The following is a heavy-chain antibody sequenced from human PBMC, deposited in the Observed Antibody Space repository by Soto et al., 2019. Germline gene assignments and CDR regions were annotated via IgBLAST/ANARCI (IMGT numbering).Heavy chain of an antibody. CDR2: IWYDGSNK. V-gene: IGHV3-33*01. Sequence: QVQLVESGGGVVQPGRSLRLSCAASGFTFSSYGMHWVRQAPGKGLAWVAVIWYDGSNKYYADSVKGRFTISRDNSKNTLYLQMNSLRAEDTAVYYCARDSYSIAVFDYWGQGTLVTVSS. CDR3: ARDSYSIAVFDY. J-gene: IGHJ4*02. D-gene: IGHD2-15*01. CDR1: GFTFSSYG.